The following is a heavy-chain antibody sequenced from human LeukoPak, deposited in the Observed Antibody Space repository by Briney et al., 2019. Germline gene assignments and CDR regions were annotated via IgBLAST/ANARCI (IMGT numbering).Heavy chain of an antibody. J-gene: IGHJ6*02. CDR1: GGSVTSDY. D-gene: IGHD6-19*01. CDR2: IYYRGST. Sequence: PSETLSLTCSVSGGSVTSDYWSRVRQSPGKGLEWIGYIYYRGSTNYNPSLKSRATISVDTSKNQISLKLRSVTAADTAVYYCARDDYSSGWSESGKFPYYQYNGMDVWGQGTTVIVSS. CDR3: ARDDYSSGWSESGKFPYYQYNGMDV. V-gene: IGHV4-59*02.